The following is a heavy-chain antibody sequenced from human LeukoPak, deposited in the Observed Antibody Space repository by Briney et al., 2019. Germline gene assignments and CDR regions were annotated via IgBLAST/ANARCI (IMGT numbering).Heavy chain of an antibody. V-gene: IGHV3-20*04. CDR1: GFTFDDYG. D-gene: IGHD6-19*01. CDR3: ASGLAVAGTGNYFDY. J-gene: IGHJ4*02. CDR2: INWNGGST. Sequence: GGSLRLSCAASGFTFDDYGMRWVRQAPGKGLEWVSGINWNGGSTGYADSVKGRFTISRDNAKNSLYLQMNSLRAEDTAFYYCASGLAVAGTGNYFDYWGQGTLVTVSS.